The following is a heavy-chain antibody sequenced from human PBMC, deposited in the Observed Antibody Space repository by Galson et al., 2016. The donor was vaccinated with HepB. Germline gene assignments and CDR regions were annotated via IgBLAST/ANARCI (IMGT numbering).Heavy chain of an antibody. CDR2: IYYTGST. Sequence: SETLSLTCTVSGGSINGYYRSWIRQPPGKGLEWIAYIYYTGSTNYNPSLRSRVTISVDTSNNQFSLKLSSVTAADTAVYYCARLSSGSNPPFDYWGQGTLVTVSS. CDR1: GGSINGYY. CDR3: ARLSSGSNPPFDY. D-gene: IGHD3-22*01. V-gene: IGHV4-59*08. J-gene: IGHJ4*02.